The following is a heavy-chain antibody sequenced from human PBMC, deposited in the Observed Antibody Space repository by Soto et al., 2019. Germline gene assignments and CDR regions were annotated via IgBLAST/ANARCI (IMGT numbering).Heavy chain of an antibody. CDR3: ARGGGVGVAGSAAFDM. J-gene: IGHJ3*02. V-gene: IGHV1-2*02. CDR2: INPATGAA. Sequence: QLHLVQSGAVVKKPGASVTVSCSASGYPVTAYYMHWVRQAPGRGLEWMGGINPATGAAKYTQTFQGGVTMTRDTSTSTVFMELSGLTSEDTAFLYCARGGGVGVAGSAAFDMWGQGTLVTVSS. D-gene: IGHD3-3*01. CDR1: GYPVTAYY.